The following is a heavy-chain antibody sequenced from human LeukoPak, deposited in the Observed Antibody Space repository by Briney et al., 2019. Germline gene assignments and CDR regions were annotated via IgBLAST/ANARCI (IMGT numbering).Heavy chain of an antibody. CDR2: IYHSGST. D-gene: IGHD3-22*01. J-gene: IGHJ4*02. CDR1: GGSTSSYY. CDR3: ARALTYYYDSSGYSPLYYFDY. Sequence: SETLSLTCTVSGGSTSSYYWSWIRQPPGKGLEWIGEIYHSGSTNYNPSLKSRVTISVDKSKNQFSLKLSSVTAADTAVYYRARALTYYYDSSGYSPLYYFDYWGQGTLVTVSS. V-gene: IGHV4-59*12.